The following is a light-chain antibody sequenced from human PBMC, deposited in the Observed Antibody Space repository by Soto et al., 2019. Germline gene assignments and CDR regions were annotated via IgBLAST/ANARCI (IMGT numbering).Light chain of an antibody. CDR3: QHYGYSLWT. Sequence: EIVLTQSPGTLSLSPGETAALSCRASQSVSSRYLAWYQQKSGQAPSLLIYGVSSRATGIPDRFSGSGSGTDSTLTITRLEPEDFAVYYCQHYGYSLWTFGQGTKVDIK. J-gene: IGKJ1*01. CDR2: GVS. V-gene: IGKV3-20*01. CDR1: QSVSSRY.